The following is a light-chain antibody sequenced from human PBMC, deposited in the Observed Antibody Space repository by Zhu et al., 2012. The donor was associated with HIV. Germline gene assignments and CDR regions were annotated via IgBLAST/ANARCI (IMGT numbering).Light chain of an antibody. J-gene: IGKJ1*01. Sequence: IQMTQSPSSLSASVGDTVTITCRASEAISNSLAWYQQQLGKAPKLLIYAASSLQSGVPSRFSGSGSGTDFTLTISSLQPEDFATYYCLQDYNYSWTFGQGTKVEIK. V-gene: IGKV1-6*01. CDR1: EAISNS. CDR3: LQDYNYSWT. CDR2: AAS.